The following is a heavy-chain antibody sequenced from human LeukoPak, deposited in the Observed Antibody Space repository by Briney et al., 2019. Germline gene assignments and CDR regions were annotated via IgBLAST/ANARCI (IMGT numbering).Heavy chain of an antibody. J-gene: IGHJ4*02. V-gene: IGHV4-4*02. CDR1: GGSISSRNW. D-gene: IGHD2-15*01. CDR2: IYHSGST. CDR3: ARDIVEGTAYFDY. Sequence: SGTLSLTCAVSGGSISSRNWWSWVRQPPGKGLEWIGEIYHSGSTNYNPSLKSRVTISVDTSKNQFSLKLSSVTAADTAVYYCARDIVEGTAYFDYWGQGALVTVSS.